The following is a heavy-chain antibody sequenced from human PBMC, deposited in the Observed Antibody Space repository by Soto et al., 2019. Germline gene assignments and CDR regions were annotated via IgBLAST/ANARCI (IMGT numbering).Heavy chain of an antibody. CDR3: ARIITMVRETYGMDV. CDR1: GFSLINGRMG. CDR2: IFSNDEK. J-gene: IGHJ6*02. D-gene: IGHD3-10*01. V-gene: IGHV2-26*01. Sequence: SGPTLVNPTETLTLTCTVSGFSLINGRMGVSWIRQPPGKALEWLAHIFSNDEKSYSTSLKSRLTISKDTSKSQVVLTMTNMDPVDTATYYCARIITMVRETYGMDVWGQGTTVTVSS.